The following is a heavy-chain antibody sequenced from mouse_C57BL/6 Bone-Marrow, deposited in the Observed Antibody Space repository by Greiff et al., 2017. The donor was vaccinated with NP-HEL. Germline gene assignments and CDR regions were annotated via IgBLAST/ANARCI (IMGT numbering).Heavy chain of an antibody. D-gene: IGHD2-1*01. CDR3: ANLYYGPFDY. Sequence: DVKLQESGPGLVKPSQSLSLTCSVTGYSITSGYYWNWIRQFPGNKLEWMGYISYDGSNNYNPSLKNRISITRDTSKNQFFLKLNSVTTEDTATYYCANLYYGPFDYWGQGTTLTVSS. CDR1: GYSITSGYY. V-gene: IGHV3-6*01. CDR2: ISYDGSN. J-gene: IGHJ2*01.